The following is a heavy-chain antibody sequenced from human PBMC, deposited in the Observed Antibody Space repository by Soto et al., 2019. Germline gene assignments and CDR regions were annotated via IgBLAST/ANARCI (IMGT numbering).Heavy chain of an antibody. D-gene: IGHD4-17*01. CDR2: INHSGST. Sequence: QVQLQQWGAGLSKPSETLSLTCAVYGGSFSGYYWSWLRQPPGKELECIGEINHSGSTNYNPSLKSRVTIAVDTSKNQFSLKLSSVTAAYTAVYYCARVGSRMNTVTIGYWGQGTLVTVSS. CDR1: GGSFSGYY. J-gene: IGHJ4*02. V-gene: IGHV4-34*01. CDR3: ARVGSRMNTVTIGY.